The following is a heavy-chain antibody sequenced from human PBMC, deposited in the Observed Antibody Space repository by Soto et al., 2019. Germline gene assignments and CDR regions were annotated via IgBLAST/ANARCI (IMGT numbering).Heavy chain of an antibody. CDR1: GLTFDNSA. D-gene: IGHD3-16*01. V-gene: IGHV3-9*01. Sequence: SQRLSCAACGLTFDNSAVPWVRQDKGKGLEWVSGISWNSGSIGYADSVKGRFTISRDNAKNSLYLQMNSLRAEDTALYYCAKDNAVTFGAVLEYWGQGTLVTVFS. CDR2: ISWNSGSI. CDR3: AKDNAVTFGAVLEY. J-gene: IGHJ4*02.